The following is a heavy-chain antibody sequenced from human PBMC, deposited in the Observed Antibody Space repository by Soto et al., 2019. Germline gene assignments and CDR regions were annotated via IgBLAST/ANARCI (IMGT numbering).Heavy chain of an antibody. V-gene: IGHV1-18*01. CDR1: GYTFTSYG. CDR3: ARSLYNNRPPPAMAPWYYYYYMDV. J-gene: IGHJ6*03. D-gene: IGHD5-18*01. Sequence: GASVKVSCKASGYTFTSYGISWVRQAPGQGLEWMGWISAYNGNTNYAQKLQGRVTMTTDTSTSTAYMELRSLRSDDTAAYYCARSLYNNRPPPAMAPWYYYYYMDVWGKGTTVTVSS. CDR2: ISAYNGNT.